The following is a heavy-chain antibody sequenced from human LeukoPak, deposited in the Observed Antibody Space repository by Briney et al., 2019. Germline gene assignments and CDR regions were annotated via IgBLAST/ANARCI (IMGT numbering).Heavy chain of an antibody. J-gene: IGHJ4*02. CDR1: GFSLSGYW. CDR3: ARGGYSFDY. D-gene: IGHD5-18*01. CDR2: IHADGVEQ. Sequence: PGGSLRLSCAASGFSLSGYWMTWVRQAPGKGLEWVARIHADGVEQNYVDSVTGRFTMSRDNAKNSLDLQMNSLRVEDTAVYYCARGGYSFDYLGQGTLVAVSS. V-gene: IGHV3-7*01.